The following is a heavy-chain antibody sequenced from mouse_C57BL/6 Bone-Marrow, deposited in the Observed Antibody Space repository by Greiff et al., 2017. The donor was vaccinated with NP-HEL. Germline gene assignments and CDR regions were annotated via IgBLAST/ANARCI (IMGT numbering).Heavy chain of an antibody. V-gene: IGHV5-6*01. CDR2: ISSGGSYP. D-gene: IGHD3-1*01. Sequence: EVQVVESGGDLVKPGGSLKLSCAASGFPFSSYGMSWVRQTPDKRLEWVATISSGGSYPYYPDSVTGRFTISRDNAKNTLYLQMGSLKSEDTAMYYCARHSGLYFDYWGQGTTLTVSS. J-gene: IGHJ2*01. CDR3: ARHSGLYFDY. CDR1: GFPFSSYG.